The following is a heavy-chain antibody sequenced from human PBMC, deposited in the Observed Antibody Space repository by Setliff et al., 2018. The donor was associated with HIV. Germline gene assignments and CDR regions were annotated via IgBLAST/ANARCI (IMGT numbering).Heavy chain of an antibody. CDR3: ARETTVVMGDDVDNHHYSYMDV. Sequence: ASVKVSCKASGYTFTGYYIHWVRQAPGQGLEWMGRIYPNSGGTNFAQKFQGRVTMTRDTSISTAYMELSRLTSDDTAMYYCARETTVVMGDDVDNHHYSYMDVWGKGTTVTVSS. CDR2: IYPNSGGT. V-gene: IGHV1-2*06. CDR1: GYTFTGYY. J-gene: IGHJ6*03. D-gene: IGHD4-17*01.